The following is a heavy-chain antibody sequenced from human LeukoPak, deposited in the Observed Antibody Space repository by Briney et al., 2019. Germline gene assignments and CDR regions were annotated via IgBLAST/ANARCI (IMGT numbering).Heavy chain of an antibody. V-gene: IGHV3-48*04. CDR1: GFTFSSYI. CDR2: ISSSSSNI. Sequence: GGSLRLSCAASGFTFSSYIMNWVRQAPGKGLEWVSYISSSSSNIYYADSVKGRFTISRDNAKNSLFLQMNSLRAEDTAVYYCARGSGSYYRSPMDVWGQGTTVTVSS. CDR3: ARGSGSYYRSPMDV. D-gene: IGHD1-26*01. J-gene: IGHJ6*02.